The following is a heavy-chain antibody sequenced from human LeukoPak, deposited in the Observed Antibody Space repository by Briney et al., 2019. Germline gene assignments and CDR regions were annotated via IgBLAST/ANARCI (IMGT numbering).Heavy chain of an antibody. V-gene: IGHV3-23*01. CDR3: ARASIAATNDY. D-gene: IGHD6-6*01. CDR1: GFTFSSYA. CDR2: ISRSGGST. J-gene: IGHJ4*02. Sequence: GGTLRLSCAASGFTFSSYAMSWVGEAPGKGLEWVSGISRSGGSTYSADSVKSRFTISRDNAKISLYLQMSSLRAEDTAVYYCARASIAATNDYWGQGTLVTVSS.